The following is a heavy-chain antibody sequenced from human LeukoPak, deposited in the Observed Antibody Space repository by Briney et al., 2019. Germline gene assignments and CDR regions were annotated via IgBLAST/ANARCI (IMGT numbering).Heavy chain of an antibody. CDR2: ISAYNGNT. J-gene: IGHJ4*02. D-gene: IGHD5-18*01. Sequence: ASVKVSCKASGYTFTSYGISWVRQAPGQGLEWMGWISAYNGNTNYAQKLQGRVTMTTDTSTSTAYMELRSLRSDDTAVYYCAKDSASPWIRLFDYWGQGTLVTVSS. V-gene: IGHV1-18*01. CDR1: GYTFTSYG. CDR3: AKDSASPWIRLFDY.